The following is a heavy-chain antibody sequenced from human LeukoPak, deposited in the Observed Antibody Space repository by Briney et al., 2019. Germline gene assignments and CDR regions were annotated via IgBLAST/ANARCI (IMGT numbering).Heavy chain of an antibody. V-gene: IGHV3-21*01. CDR3: ARVKYSSGWIFDY. CDR2: ITSTSRYI. D-gene: IGHD6-19*01. CDR1: GFTFSIYN. J-gene: IGHJ4*02. Sequence: PGGSLRLSCAPSGFTFSIYNMNWVRQAPGKGLEWVSSITSTSRYIYYGDSVKGRFTISRDNAKNSLYLQMNSLRAEDTAAYYCARVKYSSGWIFDYWGQGTQVTVSS.